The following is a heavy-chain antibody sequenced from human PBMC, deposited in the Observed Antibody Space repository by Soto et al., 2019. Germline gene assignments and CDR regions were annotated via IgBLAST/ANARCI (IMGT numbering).Heavy chain of an antibody. CDR1: GGSFSGYY. CDR2: INHSGST. D-gene: IGHD1-20*01. CDR3: ERGNRHNCYEG. J-gene: IGHJ4*02. V-gene: IGHV4-34*01. Sequence: SETLSLTCAVYGGSFSGYYWSWIRQPPGKGLEWIGEINHSGSTNYNPSLKSRVTISVDTSKNQFSLKLSSVTAADTAVYYCERGNRHNCYEGXGQGSLVTVSS.